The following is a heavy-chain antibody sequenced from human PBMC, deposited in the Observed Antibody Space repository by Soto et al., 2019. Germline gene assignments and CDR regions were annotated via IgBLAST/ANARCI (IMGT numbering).Heavy chain of an antibody. CDR2: IFYAGTT. CDR1: GGSVSGYY. CDR3: TRHAIIPRLQYGMDV. V-gene: IGHV4-59*02. Sequence: PSETLSLTCIVSGGSVSGYYWSWIRQPPGKGLEWLGYIFYAGTTLYSPSVEGRVTISVDTSKNQFSMKLWSLTAADTAVYYCTRHAIIPRLQYGMDVWGQGTTVTVSS. D-gene: IGHD2-15*01. J-gene: IGHJ6*02.